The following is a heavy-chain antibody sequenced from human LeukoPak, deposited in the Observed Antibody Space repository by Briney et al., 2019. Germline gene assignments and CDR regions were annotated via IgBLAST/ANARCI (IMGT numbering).Heavy chain of an antibody. D-gene: IGHD1-26*01. J-gene: IGHJ4*02. V-gene: IGHV3-23*01. CDR2: ICDNGRST. CDR1: GFTFSSSA. Sequence: SGGSLRLSCAASGFTFSSSAMSWVRQAPGKGLEWVSGICDNGRSTYYADPVTGRFTISRDNSKNTLYLQMNSLRGEDTAVYYCAKGGSMVGVTRYFDYWGQGTLVTVSS. CDR3: AKGGSMVGVTRYFDY.